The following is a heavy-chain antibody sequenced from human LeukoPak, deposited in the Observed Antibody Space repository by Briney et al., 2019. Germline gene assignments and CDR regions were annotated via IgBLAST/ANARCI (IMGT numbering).Heavy chain of an antibody. V-gene: IGHV4-59*01. D-gene: IGHD3-10*01. J-gene: IGHJ6*02. CDR3: ARDYYGSGSYFEEEYYYYGMDV. Sequence: PSETLSLTCAVYGGSFSGYYWSWIRQPPGKGLEWIGYIYYSGSTNYNPSLKSRVTISVDTSKNQFSLKLSSVTAADTAVYYCARDYYGSGSYFEEEYYYYGMDVWGQGTTVTVSS. CDR2: IYYSGST. CDR1: GGSFSGYY.